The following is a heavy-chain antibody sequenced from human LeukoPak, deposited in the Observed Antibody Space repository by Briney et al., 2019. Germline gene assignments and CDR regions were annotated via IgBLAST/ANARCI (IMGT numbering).Heavy chain of an antibody. J-gene: IGHJ3*02. CDR3: ARASGSYLRLGAFDI. D-gene: IGHD1-26*01. Sequence: SETLSLTCTVSGGSISSYYWSWIRQPPGKGLEWIGRIYTSGSTNYNPSLKSRVTISVDTSKNKFSLKLSSVTAADTAVYYCARASGSYLRLGAFDIWGQGTMVTVSS. V-gene: IGHV4-4*08. CDR1: GGSISSYY. CDR2: IYTSGST.